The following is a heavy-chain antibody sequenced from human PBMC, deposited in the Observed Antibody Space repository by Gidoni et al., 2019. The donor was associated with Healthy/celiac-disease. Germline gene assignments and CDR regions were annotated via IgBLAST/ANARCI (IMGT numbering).Heavy chain of an antibody. CDR3: ARTTLLWFGELLYTAPAFLKKHATFDY. Sequence: QMQLQQWGAGLLKPSETLSLTCAVYGGSFSGYYWSWIRQPPGKGLEWIGEINHSGSTNYNPSLKSRVTISVDTSKNQFSLKLSSVTAADTAVYYCARTTLLWFGELLYTAPAFLKKHATFDYWGQGTLVTVSS. V-gene: IGHV4-34*01. CDR2: INHSGST. CDR1: GGSFSGYY. J-gene: IGHJ4*02. D-gene: IGHD3-10*01.